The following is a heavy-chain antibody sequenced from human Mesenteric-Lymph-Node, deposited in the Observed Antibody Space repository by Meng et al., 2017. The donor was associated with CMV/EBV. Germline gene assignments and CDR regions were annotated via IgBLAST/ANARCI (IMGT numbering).Heavy chain of an antibody. CDR3: ARHPISSSSYYYYGMDV. CDR1: GYSFTSYW. J-gene: IGHJ6*02. CDR2: IYPGDSDT. Sequence: KVSCKGSGYSFTSYWIGWVRQMPGKGLEWTGIIYPGDSDTRYSPSFQGQVTISADKSISTAYLQWSSLKASDTAMYYCARHPISSSSYYYYGMDVWGQGTTVTVSS. D-gene: IGHD6-6*01. V-gene: IGHV5-51*01.